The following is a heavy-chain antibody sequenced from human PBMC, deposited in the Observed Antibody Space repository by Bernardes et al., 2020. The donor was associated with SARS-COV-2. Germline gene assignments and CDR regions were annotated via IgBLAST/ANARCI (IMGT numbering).Heavy chain of an antibody. CDR2: LGGADDSV. V-gene: IGHV3-23*01. Sequence: AGSLRLACAAPGFTASHYARGWARQAPGKGLEWVSGLGGADDSVYADSVKGRFTISRDDSKNTLDLQMDSLRVEDTAVYYGAREYLSGSNGYWLLAYWGQGTLVSVSS. CDR1: GFTASHYA. CDR3: AREYLSGSNGYWLLAY. J-gene: IGHJ4*02. D-gene: IGHD3-22*01.